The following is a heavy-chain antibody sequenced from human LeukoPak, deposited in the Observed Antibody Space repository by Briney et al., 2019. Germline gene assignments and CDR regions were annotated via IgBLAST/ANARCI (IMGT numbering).Heavy chain of an antibody. Sequence: SETLSLTCTVSGGSISSGSYYWSWIRQPAGKGLEWIGRIYTSGSTNYNPSLKSRVTISVDASKNQFSLKLSSVTAADTAVYYCARDFYGGKGPHYYYMDVWGKGTTVTVSS. CDR3: ARDFYGGKGPHYYYMDV. CDR2: IYTSGST. J-gene: IGHJ6*03. D-gene: IGHD4-23*01. V-gene: IGHV4-61*02. CDR1: GGSISSGSYY.